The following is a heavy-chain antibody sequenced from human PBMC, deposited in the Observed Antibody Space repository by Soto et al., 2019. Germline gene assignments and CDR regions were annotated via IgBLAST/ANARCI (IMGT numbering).Heavy chain of an antibody. D-gene: IGHD3-3*01. CDR3: ARGRVIYAYDFWSGPPGSSSYYYGMDV. J-gene: IGHJ6*02. CDR1: GGTFSSYA. V-gene: IGHV1-69*06. CDR2: IIPIFGTA. Sequence: GASVKVSCKASGGTFSSYAISWVRQAPGQGLEWMGGIIPIFGTANYAQKFQGRVTITADKSTSTAYMELSSLRSEDTAGYYCARGRVIYAYDFWSGPPGSSSYYYGMDVWGQGTTVTVSS.